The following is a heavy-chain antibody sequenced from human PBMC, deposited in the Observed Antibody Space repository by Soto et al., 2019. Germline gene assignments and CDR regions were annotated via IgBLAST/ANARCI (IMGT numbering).Heavy chain of an antibody. CDR3: AREVGYGDFSAALLD. D-gene: IGHD2-21*02. Sequence: ASVKVSCKASGYTFSGFYMHWVRQAPGQGLEWMGWINPNSGGTKSAEKFQGRVAMTRDTSISTAYMELSRLTSDDTAVYYCAREVGYGDFSAALLDWGQGTLVTVSS. CDR2: INPNSGGT. J-gene: IGHJ4*02. CDR1: GYTFSGFY. V-gene: IGHV1-2*02.